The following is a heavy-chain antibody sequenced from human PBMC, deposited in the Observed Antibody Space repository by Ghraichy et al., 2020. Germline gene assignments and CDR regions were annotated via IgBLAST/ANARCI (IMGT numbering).Heavy chain of an antibody. CDR3: TKTYDHMLTASFDP. CDR2: IYYSGST. D-gene: IGHD3-9*01. Sequence: SETLSLTCTVSGGSISSSNYYWGWIRQPPGKGLEWIGSIYYSGSTYYSPSLKHRVTISVDTSKNQFSLRLSSVTTADTAVYYCTKTYDHMLTASFDPWGQGTLVTVSS. CDR1: GGSISSSNYY. J-gene: IGHJ5*02. V-gene: IGHV4-39*01.